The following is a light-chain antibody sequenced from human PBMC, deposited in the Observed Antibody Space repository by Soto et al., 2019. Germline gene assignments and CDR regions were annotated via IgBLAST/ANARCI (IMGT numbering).Light chain of an antibody. Sequence: DIQMTQSPSTLSAYVGYIVTITCRASQSISSWLAWYQQKPGKAPKLLIYDASSLESGVPSRFSGSGSGTEFTLTISSLQPDDFATYYCQQYNSYWTCGQGTKGDIK. CDR3: QQYNSYWT. V-gene: IGKV1-5*01. J-gene: IGKJ1*01. CDR2: DAS. CDR1: QSISSW.